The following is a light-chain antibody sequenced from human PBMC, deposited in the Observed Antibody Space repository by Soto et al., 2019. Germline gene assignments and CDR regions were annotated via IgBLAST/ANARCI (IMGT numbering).Light chain of an antibody. V-gene: IGLV1-40*01. CDR3: QSYDTSLSAFYV. J-gene: IGLJ1*01. CDR2: GNN. Sequence: QSVLTQPPSVSGAPGQSVTISCTGSSSNIGAGYDVHWYQQLPGTAPKLLIYGNNNRPSGVPDRFSGSKSGTSASLAITGLQAEDEADYYCQSYDTSLSAFYVFGTGTKVTVL. CDR1: SSNIGAGYD.